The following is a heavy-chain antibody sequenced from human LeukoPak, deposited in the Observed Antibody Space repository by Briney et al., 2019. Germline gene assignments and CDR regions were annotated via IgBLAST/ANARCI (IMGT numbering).Heavy chain of an antibody. V-gene: IGHV4-61*01. CDR3: ARGGGWYGENWYFDL. CDR1: GGSISSSRDF. Sequence: SETLSLTCTVSGGSISSSRDFWSWIRQPPGEGLEWFGYIYYSGSTNYNPPLKSRVTISVDTSKSQFSLKLSSVTAADTAVYYCARGGGWYGENWYFDLWGRGTLVTVSS. J-gene: IGHJ2*01. CDR2: IYYSGST. D-gene: IGHD6-19*01.